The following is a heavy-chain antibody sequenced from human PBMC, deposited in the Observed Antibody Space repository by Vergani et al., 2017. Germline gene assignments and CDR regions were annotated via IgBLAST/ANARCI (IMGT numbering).Heavy chain of an antibody. CDR3: ARTYSSGSYYYYYYYMDV. V-gene: IGHV4-59*01. CDR1: GGSISSYY. Sequence: QVQLQESGPGLVKPSETLSLTCTVSGGSISSYYWSWIRQPPGKGLGWIGYIYYSGSTNYNPSLKSRVTIAVDTSKNQFSLKLISVTAADTAVYYCARTYSSGSYYYYYYYMDVWGKGTTVTVSS. J-gene: IGHJ6*03. D-gene: IGHD6-19*01. CDR2: IYYSGST.